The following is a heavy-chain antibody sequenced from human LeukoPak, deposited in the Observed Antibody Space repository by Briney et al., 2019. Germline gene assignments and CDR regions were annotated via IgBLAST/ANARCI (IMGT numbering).Heavy chain of an antibody. J-gene: IGHJ4*02. Sequence: GGSLRLSCAASGFTFSSYEMNWVRQAPGKGLEWVSYISSSGTTIYYADSVKGRFTISRDNAKNTLYLQMNSLRAEDTAVYYCARLTYYYDSSGYSGGWGQGTLVTVSS. CDR2: ISSSGTTI. D-gene: IGHD3-22*01. CDR3: ARLTYYYDSSGYSGG. V-gene: IGHV3-48*03. CDR1: GFTFSSYE.